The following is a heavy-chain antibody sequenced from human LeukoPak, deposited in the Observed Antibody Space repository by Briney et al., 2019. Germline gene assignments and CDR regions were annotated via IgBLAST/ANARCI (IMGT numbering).Heavy chain of an antibody. J-gene: IGHJ6*02. CDR3: ARVFGSLRGGSNGMDV. D-gene: IGHD3-3*01. CDR2: INPSDGST. CDR1: GYTFINYY. V-gene: IGHV1-46*01. Sequence: ASVKVSCKASGYTFINYYIHWVRQAPGQGLEWMGIINPSDGSTSYPPKFQGRVTMTRDTSTSTVYMELSSLRSEDTAVYYCARVFGSLRGGSNGMDVWGQGTTVIVSS.